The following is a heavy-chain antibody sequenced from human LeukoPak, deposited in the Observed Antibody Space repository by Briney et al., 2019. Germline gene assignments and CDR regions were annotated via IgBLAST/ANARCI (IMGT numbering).Heavy chain of an antibody. CDR2: IYYSGST. Sequence: PSETLSLTCTVSGGSISSSSYYWGWIRQPPGKGLEWIGSIYYSGSTNYNPTLKSRVTISVDTSKNQISLKLPSVTAADTAVYYCARGLQTVAWVYYGLDVWGQGTTVTVSS. J-gene: IGHJ6*02. CDR1: GGSISSSSYY. D-gene: IGHD6-19*01. V-gene: IGHV4-39*07. CDR3: ARGLQTVAWVYYGLDV.